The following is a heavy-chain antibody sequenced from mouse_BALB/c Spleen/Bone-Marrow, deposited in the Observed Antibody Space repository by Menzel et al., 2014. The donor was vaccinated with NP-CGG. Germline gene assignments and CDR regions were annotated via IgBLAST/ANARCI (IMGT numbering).Heavy chain of an antibody. J-gene: IGHJ3*01. CDR2: SRNKAKHYTT. D-gene: IGHD2-10*02. V-gene: IGHV7-1*02. Sequence: EVHLVESGGGLVQPGDSLRLSCATSGFTFSDFYMEWVRQPPGKRLEWIAASRNKAKHYTTEYSASVKGRFIVSRDTSQSILYLQTNALRAEDTAIYYCARDVGYGNYFVYWGQGTLVTVSA. CDR3: ARDVGYGNYFVY. CDR1: GFTFSDFY.